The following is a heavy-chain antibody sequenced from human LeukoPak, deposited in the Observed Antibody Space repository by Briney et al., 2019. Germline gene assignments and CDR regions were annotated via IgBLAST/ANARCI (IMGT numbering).Heavy chain of an antibody. CDR1: GFTFSSYA. D-gene: IGHD2-15*01. Sequence: PGGSLGLSCAASGFTFSSYAMSWVRQAPARGLEWVSSLRGGGETFYADSVKGRFTLSRDESRNTVYLQMNNLRVEDTAVYFCAKASWVSSADVVLWGQGTLVTVSS. J-gene: IGHJ4*02. CDR3: AKASWVSSADVVL. V-gene: IGHV3-23*01. CDR2: LRGGGET.